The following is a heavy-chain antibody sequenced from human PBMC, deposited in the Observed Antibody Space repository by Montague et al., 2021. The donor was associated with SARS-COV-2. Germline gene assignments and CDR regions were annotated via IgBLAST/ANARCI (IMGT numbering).Heavy chain of an antibody. Sequence: SETLSLTYIVSGESIDRDTYYWGWIRQSPGKGLEWIGSLSSSGSTYYNPSLRSRVTTSMDTSKNHFSLKVNSVTATDTAVYFCARPGSVSGWFYFVDWGQGTLVSVSS. CDR1: GESIDRDTYY. V-gene: IGHV4-39*02. D-gene: IGHD6-19*01. J-gene: IGHJ4*02. CDR3: ARPGSVSGWFYFVD. CDR2: LSSSGST.